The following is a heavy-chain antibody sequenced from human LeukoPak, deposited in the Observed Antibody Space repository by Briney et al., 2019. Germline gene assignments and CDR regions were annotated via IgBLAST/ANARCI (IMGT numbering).Heavy chain of an antibody. J-gene: IGHJ4*02. D-gene: IGHD1-14*01. CDR2: INQDGSEK. V-gene: IGHV3-7*01. Sequence: GGSLRLSCAASGFTLSSYWMHWVRQAPGKGLEWVAIINQDGSEKYYVDSVKGRFTISRDNAKNSLYLQMNSLRAEDTAVYYCARDSYRALEYWGQGILLTVSS. CDR1: GFTLSSYW. CDR3: ARDSYRALEY.